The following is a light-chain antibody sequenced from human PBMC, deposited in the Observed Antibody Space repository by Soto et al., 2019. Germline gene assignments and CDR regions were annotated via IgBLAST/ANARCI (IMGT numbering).Light chain of an antibody. V-gene: IGLV2-23*01. CDR2: EDS. J-gene: IGLJ1*01. Sequence: QSALTQPASVSGSPGQSITMSCTGTTSDVGSYSLLSWYQQHPGKAPKRMIYEDSKRPSGVSNRFSGSKSGNTASLTISGLQADDEADYYCYSYAGSSIYVFGTGTKVTVL. CDR3: YSYAGSSIYV. CDR1: TSDVGSYSL.